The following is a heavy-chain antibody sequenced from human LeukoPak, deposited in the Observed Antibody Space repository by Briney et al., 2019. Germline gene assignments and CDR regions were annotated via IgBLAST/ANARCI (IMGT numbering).Heavy chain of an antibody. J-gene: IGHJ4*02. CDR1: GGSFSGYY. CDR3: ARTEIYCGGDCDSAIDY. V-gene: IGHV4-34*01. Sequence: SETLSLTCAVYGGSFSGYYWSWIRQPPGKGLEWIGEINHSGSTNYNPSLKSRVTLSVDTSKNQFSLKMSSVTAADTAVYYCARTEIYCGGDCDSAIDYWGQGTLVTVSS. D-gene: IGHD2-21*02. CDR2: INHSGST.